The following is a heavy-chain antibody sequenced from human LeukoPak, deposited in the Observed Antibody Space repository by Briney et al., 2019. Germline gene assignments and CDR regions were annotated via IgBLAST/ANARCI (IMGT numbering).Heavy chain of an antibody. D-gene: IGHD6-13*01. Sequence: GGSLRLSCAASGFTFSSYSMNWVRQAPGKGLEWVSYISSSSSTIYYADSVKGRFTISRDNAKNSLYLQMNSLRAEDTAVYYCARVQSSSSWYVVRAYYYYGMDVWGQGATVTVSS. J-gene: IGHJ6*02. V-gene: IGHV3-48*04. CDR2: ISSSSSTI. CDR1: GFTFSSYS. CDR3: ARVQSSSSWYVVRAYYYYGMDV.